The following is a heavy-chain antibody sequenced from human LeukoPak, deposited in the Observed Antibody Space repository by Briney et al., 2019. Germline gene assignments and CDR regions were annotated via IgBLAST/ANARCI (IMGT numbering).Heavy chain of an antibody. D-gene: IGHD2-15*01. Sequence: GESLQISCKGSGYSFTSYWIGWVRPMPGKGLEWMGIIYPGDSDTRYSPSFQGQVTISADKSISTAYLQWSSLKASDTAMYYCARHRDCSGGSCYLSWFDPWGQGTLVTVSS. J-gene: IGHJ5*02. CDR2: IYPGDSDT. CDR3: ARHRDCSGGSCYLSWFDP. CDR1: GYSFTSYW. V-gene: IGHV5-51*01.